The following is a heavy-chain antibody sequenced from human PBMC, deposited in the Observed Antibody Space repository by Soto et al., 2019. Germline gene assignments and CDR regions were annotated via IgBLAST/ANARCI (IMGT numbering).Heavy chain of an antibody. V-gene: IGHV4-4*02. Sequence: PSETLSLTCTVSGDSINSSNWWSWVRQPPGKGLEWMGEIYHSGSTAYNPSLKSRVSISVDKSKNQFSLKLSSVTAADTAVYYCARDWVVRGVITSPRYYGMDVWGQGTTVTVSS. J-gene: IGHJ6*02. CDR3: ARDWVVRGVITSPRYYGMDV. D-gene: IGHD3-10*01. CDR1: GDSINSSNW. CDR2: IYHSGST.